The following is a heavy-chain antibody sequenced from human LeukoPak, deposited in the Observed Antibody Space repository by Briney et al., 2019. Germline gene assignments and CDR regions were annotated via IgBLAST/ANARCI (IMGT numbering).Heavy chain of an antibody. CDR1: GFTFSSYA. J-gene: IGHJ4*02. D-gene: IGHD3-22*01. V-gene: IGHV3-23*01. CDR2: ISGSGGST. CDR3: AKVHYYYDSSGYYRDY. Sequence: GGSLRLSCAASGFTFSSYAMSWVRQAPGKGLEWVSAISGSGGSTYYADSVKGRFTISRDNSKNTLYLQMNSLRAEDTAVYYCAKVHYYYDSSGYYRDYWGQGTLVTVSS.